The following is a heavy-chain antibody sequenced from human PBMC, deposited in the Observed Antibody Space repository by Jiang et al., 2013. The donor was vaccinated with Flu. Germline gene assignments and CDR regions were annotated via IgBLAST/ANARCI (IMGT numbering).Heavy chain of an antibody. CDR1: GGTFSTYV. V-gene: IGHV1-69*01. CDR2: FIPFFGIA. CDR3: ARVLRDNNGHLGEDS. J-gene: IGHJ4*02. Sequence: SGAEVKKPGSSVKVSCKASGGTFSTYVITWVRQAPGQGLEWVGEFIPFFGIANYAQNFQGRVAITADESTSTAYMALNSLTSEDTAVYYCARVLRDNNGHLGEDSWGLGTLVTVSS. D-gene: IGHD2-8*01.